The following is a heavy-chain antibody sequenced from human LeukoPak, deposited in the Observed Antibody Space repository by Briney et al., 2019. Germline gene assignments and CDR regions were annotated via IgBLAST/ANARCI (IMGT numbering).Heavy chain of an antibody. CDR2: FSTYNGDT. J-gene: IGHJ3*01. D-gene: IGHD3-16*01. Sequence: ASVKVSCKASGYTFTNYGINWVRQAPGQRPEWMGWFSTYNGDTKYAQKLKGRVTLTADTLTSTAYMELRTLISDDTATYYCAIGQGIITWGGADVYDVWGQGTTVIVSS. CDR1: GYTFTNYG. V-gene: IGHV1-18*01. CDR3: AIGQGIITWGGADVYDV.